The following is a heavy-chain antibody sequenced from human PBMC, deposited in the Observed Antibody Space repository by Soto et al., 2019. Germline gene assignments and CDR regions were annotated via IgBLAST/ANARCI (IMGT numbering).Heavy chain of an antibody. Sequence: DVQLVESGGGLIQPGGSLRLSCAASGITATNGHMSWVRQSPGKGLEWVSVIFSDDNTYYADSVKGRFTISRDTSKNTVYLHMNSLRADDTAVYYCARDWNGDKYFDYWDQGTLVTVSS. CDR1: GITATNGH. CDR3: ARDWNGDKYFDY. D-gene: IGHD4-17*01. J-gene: IGHJ4*02. CDR2: IFSDDNT. V-gene: IGHV3-53*01.